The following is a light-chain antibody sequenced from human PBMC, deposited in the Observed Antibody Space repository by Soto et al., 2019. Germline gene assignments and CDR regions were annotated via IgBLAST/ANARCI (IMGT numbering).Light chain of an antibody. CDR3: QQLYTYPT. V-gene: IGKV1-9*01. CDR2: AAS. J-gene: IGKJ4*01. Sequence: IQLTQSPSSLSASVGDRVTITCRASQGINSFSAWYQQKPGKAPKLLIYAASTLQSGVPSRFSGSGSGTDFTLNISSLQPEDFATYYCQQLYTYPTFGGGTKVEIK. CDR1: QGINSF.